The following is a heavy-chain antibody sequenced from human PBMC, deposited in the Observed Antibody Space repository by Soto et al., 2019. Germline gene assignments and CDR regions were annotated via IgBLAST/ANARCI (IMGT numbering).Heavy chain of an antibody. J-gene: IGHJ4*02. CDR1: GLTFSSYW. CDR2: INSAGSST. V-gene: IGHV3-74*01. D-gene: IGHD4-17*01. CDR3: ALSHTVTTDY. Sequence: EVPFVESGGGLVQPGGSLRLSCAASGLTFSSYWMHWVRQAPGKGLVWVSRINSAGSSTSYADSVKGRFTISRDNAKNTLYLQMNSLRAEDTGVYYCALSHTVTTDYWGQGTLVTVSS.